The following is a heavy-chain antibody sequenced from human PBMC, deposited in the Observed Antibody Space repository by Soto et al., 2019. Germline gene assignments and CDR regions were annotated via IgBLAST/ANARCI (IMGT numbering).Heavy chain of an antibody. D-gene: IGHD3-9*01. CDR1: GGSVSSATYY. J-gene: IGHJ6*02. CDR2: VYYSGTP. Sequence: KPSETLSLTCTVSGGSVSSATYYWNWIRQPPGKGLEWIGSVYYSGTPNYNSSLKSRVTISMDTSYNRLSLKLRSVTAADTAVYYCARDLCLRTGPWGMDVWGQGTTVTVSS. V-gene: IGHV4-61*01. CDR3: ARDLCLRTGPWGMDV.